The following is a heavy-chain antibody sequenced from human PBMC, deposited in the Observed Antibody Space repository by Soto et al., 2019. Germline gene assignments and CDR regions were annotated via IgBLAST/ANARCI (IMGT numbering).Heavy chain of an antibody. Sequence: SETLSLTCSVSGGSVNNKTYYWSWIRQPPGKRLEWIGYVYDSGTTNYNPSLKSRVTISIDMSKNQFSLRLSSVTAADTALYYCARTTAVPNTLRSRYFFDFWGQGTLVTVSS. D-gene: IGHD3-9*01. CDR1: GGSVNNKTYY. CDR2: VYDSGTT. V-gene: IGHV4-61*01. J-gene: IGHJ4*02. CDR3: ARTTAVPNTLRSRYFFDF.